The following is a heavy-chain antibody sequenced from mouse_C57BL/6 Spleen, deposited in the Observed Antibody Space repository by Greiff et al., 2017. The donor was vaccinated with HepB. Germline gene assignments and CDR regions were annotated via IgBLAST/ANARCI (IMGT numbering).Heavy chain of an antibody. Sequence: EVNLVESGGGLVKPGGSLKLSCAASGFTFSSYAMSWVRQTPEKRLEWVATISDGGSYTYYPDNVKGRFTISRDNAKNNLYLQMSHLKSEDTAMYYCAREGYGYDFDYWGQGTTLTVSS. CDR1: GFTFSSYA. D-gene: IGHD2-2*01. V-gene: IGHV5-4*01. CDR2: ISDGGSYT. J-gene: IGHJ2*01. CDR3: AREGYGYDFDY.